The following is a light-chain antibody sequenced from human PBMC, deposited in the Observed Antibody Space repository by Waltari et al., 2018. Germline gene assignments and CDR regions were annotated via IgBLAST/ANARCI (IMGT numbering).Light chain of an antibody. J-gene: IGKJ2*01. CDR1: QGLLQSKGNNY. CDR2: LGS. Sequence: DIVMTQSPLSLPVTPGEPASISCRSSQGLLQSKGNNYWEWYRQRPGQSPRVLIFLGSRRVSGVPDRFSGSGSGTDFTLKISRVEAEDVGVYYCMQALQTPVFGQGTKLEIK. CDR3: MQALQTPV. V-gene: IGKV2-28*01.